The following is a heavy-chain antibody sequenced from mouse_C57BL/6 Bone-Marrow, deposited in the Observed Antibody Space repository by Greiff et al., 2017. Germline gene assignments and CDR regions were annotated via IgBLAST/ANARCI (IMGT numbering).Heavy chain of an antibody. D-gene: IGHD1-2*01. V-gene: IGHV1-64*01. CDR2: IHPNSGST. Sequence: QVQLQQPGAELVKPGASVKLSCKASSYTFTSYWMHWVKQRPGQGLEWIGMIHPNSGSTNYNEKFKSKATLTVDKSSSTAYMQLSSLTSEDSAVYYCARPITTRDYFDYWGQGTTLTVSS. CDR3: ARPITTRDYFDY. J-gene: IGHJ2*01. CDR1: SYTFTSYW.